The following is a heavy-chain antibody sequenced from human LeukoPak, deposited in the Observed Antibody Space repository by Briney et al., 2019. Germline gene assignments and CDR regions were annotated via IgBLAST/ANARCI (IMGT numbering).Heavy chain of an antibody. D-gene: IGHD2-2*01. CDR3: AKGYCSSISCHADY. V-gene: IGHV3-9*01. J-gene: IGHJ4*02. Sequence: PGGSLRLSCAASGFTFDDYAMHWVRQAPGKGLEWVSGISWNRGSIGYADSVKGRFTISRDNAKMSLYLQMNSLSAEDTALYYCAKGYCSSISCHADYWGQGTLVTASS. CDR2: ISWNRGSI. CDR1: GFTFDDYA.